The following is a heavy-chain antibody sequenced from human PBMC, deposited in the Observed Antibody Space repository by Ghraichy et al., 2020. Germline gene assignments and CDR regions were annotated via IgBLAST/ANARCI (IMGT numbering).Heavy chain of an antibody. Sequence: GGSLRLSCAASGFTFSSYAMSWVRQAPGKGLEWVSAISGSGGSTYYADSVKGRFTISRDNSKNTLYLQMNSLRAEDTAVYYCAKAGDDSYASYYFDYWGQGTLVTVSS. CDR3: AKAGDDSYASYYFDY. J-gene: IGHJ4*02. D-gene: IGHD5-18*01. CDR2: ISGSGGST. V-gene: IGHV3-23*01. CDR1: GFTFSSYA.